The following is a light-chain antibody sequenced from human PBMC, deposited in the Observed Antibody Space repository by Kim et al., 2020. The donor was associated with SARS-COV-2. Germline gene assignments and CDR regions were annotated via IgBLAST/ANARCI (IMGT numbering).Light chain of an antibody. Sequence: TVTISCTRRSGSIASNYVQWYQQRPGSAPTTVIYEDNQRPSGVPDRFSGSIDSSSNSASLTISGLKTEDEADYYCQSYDSSNPWVFGGGTQLTVL. CDR1: SGSIASNY. CDR2: EDN. CDR3: QSYDSSNPWV. J-gene: IGLJ3*02. V-gene: IGLV6-57*03.